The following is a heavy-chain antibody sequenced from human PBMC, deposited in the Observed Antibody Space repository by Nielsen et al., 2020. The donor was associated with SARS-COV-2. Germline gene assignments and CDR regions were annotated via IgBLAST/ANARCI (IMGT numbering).Heavy chain of an antibody. V-gene: IGHV3-7*05. J-gene: IGHJ4*02. CDR1: GFTFSSYW. CDR3: ARNSGWYGRGYFDY. D-gene: IGHD6-19*01. Sequence: GGSLRLSCAASGFTFSSYWMSWVRQAPGKGLEWVANIKQDGSEKYYVDSVKGRFTISRDNAKNSLYLQMNSLRAEDTAVYYCARNSGWYGRGYFDYWGQGTLVTVSS. CDR2: IKQDGSEK.